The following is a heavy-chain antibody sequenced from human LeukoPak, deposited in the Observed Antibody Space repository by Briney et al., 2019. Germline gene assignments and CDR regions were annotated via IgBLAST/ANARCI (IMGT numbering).Heavy chain of an antibody. CDR2: FYKSENT. Sequence: SETLSLTCTVSGVSISDYYWSWIRQPPGKGLEWVGCFYKSENTNYNPSLKSRVTISVDTSKNQFSLKLSSVTAADTAVYYCARHFSGARWGYYYYYMDVWGKGTTVTVSS. V-gene: IGHV4-59*08. J-gene: IGHJ6*03. CDR1: GVSISDYY. D-gene: IGHD4-23*01. CDR3: ARHFSGARWGYYYYYMDV.